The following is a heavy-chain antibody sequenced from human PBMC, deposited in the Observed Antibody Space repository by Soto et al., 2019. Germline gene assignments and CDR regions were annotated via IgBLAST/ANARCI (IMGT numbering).Heavy chain of an antibody. CDR3: AARRSGLYAMDV. CDR1: GFTFSTSA. J-gene: IGHJ6*02. D-gene: IGHD1-26*01. V-gene: IGHV1-58*01. Sequence: ASVKVSCKASGFTFSTSAVQWVRQARGQRPEWMGWIVGGSGNTNYAQNYQERVIITRDMSTSTVYMEQSSLRSDDTAVYFCAARRSGLYAMDVLGQGTTVTVSS. CDR2: IVGGSGNT.